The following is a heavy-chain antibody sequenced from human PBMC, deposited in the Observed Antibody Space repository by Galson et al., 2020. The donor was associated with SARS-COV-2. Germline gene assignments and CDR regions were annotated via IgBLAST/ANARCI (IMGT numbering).Heavy chain of an antibody. CDR2: INPSGGST. Sequence: ASVKVSCKASGYTFTSYYMHWVRQAPGQGLEWMGIINPSGGSTSYAQKFQGRVTMTRDTSTSTVYMELSSLRSEDTAVYYCARDLTTVTGHYYYGMDVWGQGTTVTVSS. D-gene: IGHD4-17*01. V-gene: IGHV1-46*01. CDR3: ARDLTTVTGHYYYGMDV. J-gene: IGHJ6*02. CDR1: GYTFTSYY.